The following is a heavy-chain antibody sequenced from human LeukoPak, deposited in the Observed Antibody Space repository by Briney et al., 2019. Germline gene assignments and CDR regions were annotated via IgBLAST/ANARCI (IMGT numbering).Heavy chain of an antibody. D-gene: IGHD6-13*01. CDR2: IWYDGTSK. V-gene: IGHV3-33*01. CDR1: GFSLSAYG. CDR3: ARSQSSSLIDY. Sequence: GGSLRLSCAASGFSLSAYGVHWVRQAPGKELEWVAVIWYDGTSKDYADSVKGRFTFSRDNSKNTLYLQMNSLTVEDTAVYYCARSQSSSLIDYWGQGTLVTVSS. J-gene: IGHJ4*02.